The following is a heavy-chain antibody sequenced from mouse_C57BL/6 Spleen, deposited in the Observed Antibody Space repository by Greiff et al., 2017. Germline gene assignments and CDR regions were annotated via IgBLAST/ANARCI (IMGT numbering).Heavy chain of an antibody. J-gene: IGHJ1*03. CDR3: ARQGITTVVADWYFDV. CDR2: ISSGGSYT. CDR1: GFTFSSYG. Sequence: EVMLVESGGDLVKPGGSLKLSCAASGFTFSSYGMSWVRQTPDKRLEWVATISSGGSYTYYPDSVKGRFTISRDNAKKTLYRQMSSLKSEDTAMYYCARQGITTVVADWYFDVWGTGTTGTVSS. D-gene: IGHD1-1*01. V-gene: IGHV5-6*01.